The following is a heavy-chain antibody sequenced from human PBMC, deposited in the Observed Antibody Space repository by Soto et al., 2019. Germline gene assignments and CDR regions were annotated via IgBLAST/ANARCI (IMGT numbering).Heavy chain of an antibody. CDR3: ARVSYGGNSGEFDY. V-gene: IGHV3-33*01. D-gene: IGHD4-17*01. J-gene: IGHJ4*02. CDR2: IWYDGSNK. Sequence: GGSLRLSCAASGFTFSSYGMHWVRQAPGKGLEWVAVIWYDGSNKYYADSVKGRFTTSRDNSKNTLYLQMNSLRAEDTAVYYCARVSYGGNSGEFDYWGQGTLFTVSS. CDR1: GFTFSSYG.